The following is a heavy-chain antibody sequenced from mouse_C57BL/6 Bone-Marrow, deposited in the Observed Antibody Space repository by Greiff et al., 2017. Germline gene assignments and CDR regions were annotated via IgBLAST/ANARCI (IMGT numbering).Heavy chain of an antibody. Sequence: EVMLVESGGDLVKPGGSLKLSCAASGFTFSSYGMSWVRQTPDKRLEWVATISSGGSYTYYPDSVKGRFTISRDNAKNTLYLQMSSLKSEDTAMYYGARPYYGSSPFAYWGQGTLGTVSA. CDR1: GFTFSSYG. D-gene: IGHD1-1*01. CDR2: ISSGGSYT. CDR3: ARPYYGSSPFAY. J-gene: IGHJ3*01. V-gene: IGHV5-6*01.